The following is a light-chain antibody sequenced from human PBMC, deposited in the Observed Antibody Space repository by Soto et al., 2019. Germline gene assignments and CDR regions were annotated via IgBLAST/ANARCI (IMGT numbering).Light chain of an antibody. J-gene: IGKJ1*01. Sequence: EVVMTQSPATLSVSPGESATLSSRASHSVSSSLAWYQQKPGQTPRLLIYGASTRDTGVPARFSGSGSGTEFTLTIGSLQSEDFAVYYCQHYNTWPWTFGQGTKVDIK. CDR2: GAS. CDR3: QHYNTWPWT. CDR1: HSVSSS. V-gene: IGKV3-15*01.